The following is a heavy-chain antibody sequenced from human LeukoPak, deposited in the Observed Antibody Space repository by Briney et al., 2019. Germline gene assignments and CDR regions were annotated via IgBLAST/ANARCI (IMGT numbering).Heavy chain of an antibody. CDR3: ARDASSDTAMVPFDY. J-gene: IGHJ4*02. CDR1: GYTFTSYG. Sequence: ASVKVSCKASGYTFTSYGISWVRQAPGQGLEWMGWISAYNGNTNYAQKLQGRVTMTTDTSTSTAYMELRSLRSDDMAVYYCARDASSDTAMVPFDYWGQGTLVTVSS. D-gene: IGHD5-18*01. V-gene: IGHV1-18*03. CDR2: ISAYNGNT.